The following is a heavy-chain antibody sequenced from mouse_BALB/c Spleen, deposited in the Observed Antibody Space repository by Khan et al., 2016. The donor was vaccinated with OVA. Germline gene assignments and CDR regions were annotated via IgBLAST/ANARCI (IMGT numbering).Heavy chain of an antibody. CDR3: ARPSTTEDDYIMDH. V-gene: IGHV5-12-2*01. D-gene: IGHD2-12*01. CDR1: GFTFSSYT. CDR2: ISNGGSNA. J-gene: IGHJ4*01. Sequence: EVQRVESGGDLVQTGGSLKLSCAASGFTFSSYTMSWVRQTPEKRLEWVAFISNGGSNAYYPDTVKGRFTISRDNAKNTLYLQMSSLKSEDTAMYYCARPSTTEDDYIMDHWGQGTSVTVSS.